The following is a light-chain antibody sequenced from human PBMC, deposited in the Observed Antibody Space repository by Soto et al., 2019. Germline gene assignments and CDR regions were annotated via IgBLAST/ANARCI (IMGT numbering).Light chain of an antibody. V-gene: IGKV2-28*01. CDR2: LGS. J-gene: IGKJ1*01. CDR1: QILLHSNGYNY. CDR3: MQALQTPRT. Sequence: DIVMTQSPLSLPVTPGEPASISCRSSQILLHSNGYNYLDWYLQKPGQSPQLLIYLGSNRASGVPDRFSGSGSGTDFTLKINRVEAEDVGVYYCMQALQTPRTFGQGTKVEIK.